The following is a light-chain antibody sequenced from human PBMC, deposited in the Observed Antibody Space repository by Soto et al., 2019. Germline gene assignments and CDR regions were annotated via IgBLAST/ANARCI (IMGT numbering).Light chain of an antibody. CDR3: QQSYSTPVT. V-gene: IGKV1-39*01. J-gene: IGKJ1*01. Sequence: IPMTPSSFSPFSSVRDRITPHFRARQSISSYLNWYQQKPGKAPKLLIYAASSLQSGVPSRFSGSGSGTDFTLTISSLQPEDFATYYCQQSYSTPVTFGQGTKV. CDR2: AAS. CDR1: QSISSY.